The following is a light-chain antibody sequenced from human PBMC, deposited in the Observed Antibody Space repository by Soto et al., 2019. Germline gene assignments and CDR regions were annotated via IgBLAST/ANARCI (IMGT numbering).Light chain of an antibody. CDR2: AAS. CDR1: QTISSY. V-gene: IGKV1-39*01. Sequence: DIQMTHSPSSLSASVGDRVTITCRASQTISSYLNWYQQKPGKAPKLLIFAASSLQSGVPSRFSGSGSGTGFSFTTGSLQPEDFATDFCQQSFSTHRTFGGGTKVDIK. CDR3: QQSFSTHRT. J-gene: IGKJ4*01.